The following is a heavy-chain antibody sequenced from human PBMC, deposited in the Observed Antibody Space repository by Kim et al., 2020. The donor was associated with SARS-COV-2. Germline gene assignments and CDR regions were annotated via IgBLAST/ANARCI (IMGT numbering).Heavy chain of an antibody. Sequence: SETLSLTCSVSGGSINTNYWSWIRQAPGKGLEWIGYIYFTGTTNYNPSLNSRVIISVDTSKKQFSLKMTSVTAADSAVHYCARGKAGVGYYSSDYYYYM. J-gene: IGHJ6*03. V-gene: IGHV4-59*01. CDR1: GGSINTNY. CDR2: IYFTGTT. CDR3: ARGKAGVGYYSSDYYYYM. D-gene: IGHD3-3*01.